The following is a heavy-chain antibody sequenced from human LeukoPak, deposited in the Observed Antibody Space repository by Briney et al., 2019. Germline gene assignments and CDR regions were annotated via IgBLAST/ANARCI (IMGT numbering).Heavy chain of an antibody. Sequence: ASVKVSCKASGYTFTSYGISWVRQAPGQGLEWMGWISAYNGNTNYAQKLQGRVTMTTDTSTSTAYMELSSLRSEGTAVYYCARAGYCSSTSCRPNWFDPWGQGTLVTVSS. J-gene: IGHJ5*02. CDR3: ARAGYCSSTSCRPNWFDP. D-gene: IGHD2-2*01. CDR2: ISAYNGNT. CDR1: GYTFTSYG. V-gene: IGHV1-18*04.